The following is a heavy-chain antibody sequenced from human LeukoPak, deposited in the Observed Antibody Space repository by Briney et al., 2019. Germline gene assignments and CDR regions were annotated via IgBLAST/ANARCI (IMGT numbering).Heavy chain of an antibody. J-gene: IGHJ4*02. CDR1: GFTFSDHY. D-gene: IGHD1-7*01. V-gene: IGHV3-72*01. CDR2: IRNKVHSFTT. Sequence: PGGSLRLSCAASGFTFSDHYMEWVRRAPGKGLEWVGRIRNKVHSFTTEYAASVKGRFTISRDDSRNSLYLQMYSLKPEDTAVYYCGRVLVNGENYKTDYWGQGTQVSVSS. CDR3: GRVLVNGENYKTDY.